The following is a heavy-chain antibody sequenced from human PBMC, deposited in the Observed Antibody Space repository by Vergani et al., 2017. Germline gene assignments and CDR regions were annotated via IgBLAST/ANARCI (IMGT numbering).Heavy chain of an antibody. CDR2: INTSGGNT. J-gene: IGHJ4*02. CDR1: GYTFSNYY. Sequence: QVQVVQSGAEVKKSGASVKVSCKTSGYTFSNYYMHWVRQAPGQGLEWMGIINTSGGNTNYAQKFQGRVTMTRDTSTSTVDMELSILRSEDTAIYYCARGDYGILTGYRYWGQGTLVTVSA. D-gene: IGHD3-9*01. V-gene: IGHV1-46*03. CDR3: ARGDYGILTGYRY.